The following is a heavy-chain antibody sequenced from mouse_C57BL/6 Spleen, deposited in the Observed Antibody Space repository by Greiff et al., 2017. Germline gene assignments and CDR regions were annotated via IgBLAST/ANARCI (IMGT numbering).Heavy chain of an antibody. D-gene: IGHD2-4*01. Sequence: VQLKESGPGMVKPSQSLSLTCTVTGYSITSGYDWHWIRHFPGNKLEWMGYISYSGSTNYNPSLKSRISITHDTSKNHFFLKLNSVTTEDTATYYCAREDDYEEYFDVWGTGTTVTVSS. V-gene: IGHV3-1*01. CDR3: AREDDYEEYFDV. J-gene: IGHJ1*03. CDR2: ISYSGST. CDR1: GYSITSGYD.